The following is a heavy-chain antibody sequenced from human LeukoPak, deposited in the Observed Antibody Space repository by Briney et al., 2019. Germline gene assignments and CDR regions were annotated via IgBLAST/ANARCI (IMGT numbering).Heavy chain of an antibody. CDR2: ISWSGGNT. CDR3: AREGIYCVNGVCYLDY. Sequence: PGGSLRLSCAASGFKFDDYGMSWVRQAPGKGLEWVSGISWSGGNTSYADSVKGRFTISRDNAKNSLFLQVNSLRADDTAFYYCAREGIYCVNGVCYLDYWGQGTLVTVSS. V-gene: IGHV3-20*04. CDR1: GFKFDDYG. D-gene: IGHD2-8*01. J-gene: IGHJ4*02.